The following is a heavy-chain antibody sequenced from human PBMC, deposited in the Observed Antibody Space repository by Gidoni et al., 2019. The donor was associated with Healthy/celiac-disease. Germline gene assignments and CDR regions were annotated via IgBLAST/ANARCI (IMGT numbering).Heavy chain of an antibody. V-gene: IGHV4-39*01. CDR2: IYYSGST. CDR1: GGSISSSSYY. Sequence: GGSISSSSYYWGWIRQPPGKGLEWIGSIYYSGSTYYNPSLKSRVTISVDTSKNQFSLKLSSVTAADTAVYYCARRHLAARPAPASEPPWDWGQGTLVTVSS. D-gene: IGHD6-6*01. CDR3: ARRHLAARPAPASEPPWD. J-gene: IGHJ4*02.